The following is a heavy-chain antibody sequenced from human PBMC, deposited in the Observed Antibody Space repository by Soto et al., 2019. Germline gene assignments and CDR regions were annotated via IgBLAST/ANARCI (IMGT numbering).Heavy chain of an antibody. V-gene: IGHV4-34*01. CDR3: AREVAWRYFDWLPQGFDP. CDR2: INHSGST. CDR1: GGSFSGYD. Sequence: SETLSVTCAVYGGSFSGYDWSWIRQPPGKGLEWIGEINHSGSTNYNPSLKSRVTISVDTSKNQFSLKLSSVTAADTAVYYCAREVAWRYFDWLPQGFDPWGQGTLVTVSS. D-gene: IGHD3-9*01. J-gene: IGHJ5*02.